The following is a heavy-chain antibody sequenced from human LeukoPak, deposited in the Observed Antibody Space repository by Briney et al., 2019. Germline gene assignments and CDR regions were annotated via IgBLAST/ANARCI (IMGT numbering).Heavy chain of an antibody. V-gene: IGHV1-18*01. CDR1: GYTFTSYG. CDR3: ARAPGHYYDSSGYWIQGRWFDP. J-gene: IGHJ5*02. D-gene: IGHD3-22*01. Sequence: ASVKVSCKASGYTFTSYGISWVRQAPGQGLEWMGWISAYNGNTNYAQKLQGRVTMTTDTSTSTAYMELRSLRSDDTAVYYCARAPGHYYDSSGYWIQGRWFDPWGQGTLVTVSS. CDR2: ISAYNGNT.